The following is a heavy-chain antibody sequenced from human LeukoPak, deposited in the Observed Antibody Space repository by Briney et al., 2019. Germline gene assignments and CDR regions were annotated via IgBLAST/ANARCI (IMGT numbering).Heavy chain of an antibody. Sequence: SETLSLTCTVSGYSISSGYYWGWIRQPPGKGLEWIGSIYHSGSTYYNPSLKSRVTISVDTSKNQFSLKLSSVTAADTAVYYCARDYYYDSSGYYSSSDAFDIWGQGTMVTVSS. V-gene: IGHV4-38-2*02. CDR3: ARDYYYDSSGYYSSSDAFDI. J-gene: IGHJ3*02. CDR2: IYHSGST. CDR1: GYSISSGYY. D-gene: IGHD3-22*01.